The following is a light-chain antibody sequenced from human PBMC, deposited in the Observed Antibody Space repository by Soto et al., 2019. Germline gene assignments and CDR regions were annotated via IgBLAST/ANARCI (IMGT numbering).Light chain of an antibody. CDR1: SSDVGGYNY. CDR2: DVS. V-gene: IGLV2-14*01. J-gene: IGLJ1*01. CDR3: SSYTSSSTPCV. Sequence: QSVLTQPASVSGSPGQSITISCTGTSSDVGGYNYVSWYQQHPGKAPKLMIYDVSNRPSGVSNRFSGSKSGNTASLTISGLQAEDEADYCSSYTSSSTPCVFGTGTKVTV.